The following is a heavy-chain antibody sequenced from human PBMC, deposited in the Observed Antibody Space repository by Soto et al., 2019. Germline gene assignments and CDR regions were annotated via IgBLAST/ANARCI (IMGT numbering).Heavy chain of an antibody. CDR2: ISYDGSNK. Sequence: GGSLRLSCAASGFNFSSYAMHWVRQAPGKGLEWVAVISYDGSNKYYADSVKGRFTISRDNSKNTLYLQMNSLRAEDTAVYYCARGGLTLRYFDTYGRDVWGQGTTVTVSS. J-gene: IGHJ6*02. D-gene: IGHD3-9*01. CDR3: ARGGLTLRYFDTYGRDV. V-gene: IGHV3-30-3*01. CDR1: GFNFSSYA.